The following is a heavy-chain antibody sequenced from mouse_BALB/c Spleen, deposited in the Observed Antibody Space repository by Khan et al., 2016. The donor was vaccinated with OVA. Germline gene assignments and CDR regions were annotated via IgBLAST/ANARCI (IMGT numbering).Heavy chain of an antibody. CDR1: GFNFSDYY. CDR2: ISDGGKYI. Sequence: EVELVESGGGVVTPGGSLKLSCAASGFNFSDYYMYWVRQTPAKRLEWVATISDGGKYIYYIDSVKGRFTISRDGAQNTLYLQMTSLKSEDTGRYYGARGHYGNRFAYWGQGTLVTVAA. CDR3: ARGHYGNRFAY. J-gene: IGHJ3*01. V-gene: IGHV5-4*02. D-gene: IGHD2-1*01.